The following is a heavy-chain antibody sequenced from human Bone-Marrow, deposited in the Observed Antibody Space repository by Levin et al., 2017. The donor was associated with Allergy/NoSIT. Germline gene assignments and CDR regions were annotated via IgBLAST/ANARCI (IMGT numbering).Heavy chain of an antibody. CDR1: GFTFSDYY. CDR2: ISNTGRTT. CDR3: ARADYAYGGYGHY. V-gene: IGHV3-11*01. Sequence: PGGSLRLSCAASGFTFSDYYMTWMRQAPGKGLEWVSYISNTGRTTYHADSVKGRFTISRDNAKNSLYLQMNSLRAEDTAVYYCARADYAYGGYGHYWGQGTLVTVSS. J-gene: IGHJ4*02. D-gene: IGHD5-12*01.